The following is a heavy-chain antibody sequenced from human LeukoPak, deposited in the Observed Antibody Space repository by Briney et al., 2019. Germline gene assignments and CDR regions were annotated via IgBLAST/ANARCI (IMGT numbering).Heavy chain of an antibody. CDR3: ARGPRPWSSGDDTDY. J-gene: IGHJ4*02. D-gene: IGHD1-1*01. Sequence: SETLSLTCTVSGGSISSYYWSWIRQPPGKGLEWIGYIYYSGSTNYNPSLKSRVTISVDTSKNHFSLKLSSVTAADTAVYYCARGPRPWSSGDDTDYWGQGTLVTVSS. V-gene: IGHV4-59*12. CDR2: IYYSGST. CDR1: GGSISSYY.